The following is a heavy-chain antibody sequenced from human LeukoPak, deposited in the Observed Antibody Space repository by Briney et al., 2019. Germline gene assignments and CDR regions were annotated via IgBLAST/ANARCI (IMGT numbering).Heavy chain of an antibody. J-gene: IGHJ5*02. V-gene: IGHV3-30*02. CDR3: AKRAGRPYNWFDP. CDR2: IRYDGSDK. Sequence: GGSLRLSCAASGFTFSTYGMHWVRRAPGKGLEWVTFIRYDGSDKYYADSVKGRFTISRGNSKNTLYLQMNSLRPEDTAVYYCAKRAGRPYNWFDPWGQGTLVTVSS. D-gene: IGHD6-6*01. CDR1: GFTFSTYG.